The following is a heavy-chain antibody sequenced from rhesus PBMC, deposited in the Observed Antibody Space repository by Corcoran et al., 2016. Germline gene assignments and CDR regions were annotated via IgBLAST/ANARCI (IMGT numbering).Heavy chain of an antibody. CDR3: AGGRSGSWPLEYFEF. Sequence: QVQLQESGPGLVKPSETLSLTCAVSGYSISSGYGWSWIRQPPGKGLEWIGYIGGSRCSANTNPARSGRITISKDTSRSQFSLELSSVTAADTAVYYCAGGRSGSWPLEYFEFWGQGALVTVSS. CDR1: GYSISSGYG. J-gene: IGHJ1*01. CDR2: IGGSRCSA. D-gene: IGHD6-25*01. V-gene: IGHV4-127*01.